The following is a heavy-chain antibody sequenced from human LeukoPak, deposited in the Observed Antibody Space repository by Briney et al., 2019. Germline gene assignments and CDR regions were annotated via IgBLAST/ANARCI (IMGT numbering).Heavy chain of an antibody. CDR3: ATGRDCSGGSCYSVY. J-gene: IGHJ4*02. CDR2: ISSSSSYI. D-gene: IGHD2-15*01. V-gene: IGHV3-21*01. Sequence: GGSLRLSCAASGFTFSSYSMIWVRQAPGKGLEWVSSISSSSSYIYYADSVKGRFTISRDNAKNSLYLQMNSLRAEDTAVYYCATGRDCSGGSCYSVYWGQGTLVTVSS. CDR1: GFTFSSYS.